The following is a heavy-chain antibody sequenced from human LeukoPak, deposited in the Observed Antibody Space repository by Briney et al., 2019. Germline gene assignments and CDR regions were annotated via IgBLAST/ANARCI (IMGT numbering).Heavy chain of an antibody. D-gene: IGHD5-12*01. CDR3: ARLRGYTDGNPGY. J-gene: IGHJ4*02. CDR2: IYYTGDT. Sequence: PSETLSLTCTVSSGSISSSSSYYWGWIRQPPGKGLEWIGSIYYTGDTYYNSSLKSRVTISVDTSKNQFSLKLSSVTSADTALYYCARLRGYTDGNPGYSGQGSLVTVSS. CDR1: SGSISSSSSYY. V-gene: IGHV4-39*01.